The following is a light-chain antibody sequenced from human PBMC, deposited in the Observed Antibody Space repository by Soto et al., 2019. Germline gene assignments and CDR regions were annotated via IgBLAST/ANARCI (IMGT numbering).Light chain of an antibody. CDR1: QSISWW. J-gene: IGKJ1*01. CDR3: HPYNGWT. Sequence: DIQMTQSPSTLSASVGDRVTITCRASQSISWWLAWYQQKPGKAPNLLIYDASNLASGVPSRFSGSGSGTEFTLTISGLHPDDFATYYCHPYNGWTFGQGTKVEI. V-gene: IGKV1-5*01. CDR2: DAS.